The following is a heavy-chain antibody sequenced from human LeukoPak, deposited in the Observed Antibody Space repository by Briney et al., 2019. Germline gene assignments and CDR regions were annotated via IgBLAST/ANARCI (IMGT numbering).Heavy chain of an antibody. J-gene: IGHJ4*02. CDR2: INHSGST. CDR3: ARHLVAAYLGRNDWDY. CDR1: GGSIRGYY. Sequence: PSETLSLTCAVYGGSIRGYYWSWIRQPPGKGLEWIGEINHSGSTNYNPSLKSRVTISVDTSKNQFSLKLSSVTAADTAVYYCARHLVAAYLGRNDWDYWGQGTLVTVSS. V-gene: IGHV4-34*01. D-gene: IGHD2-15*01.